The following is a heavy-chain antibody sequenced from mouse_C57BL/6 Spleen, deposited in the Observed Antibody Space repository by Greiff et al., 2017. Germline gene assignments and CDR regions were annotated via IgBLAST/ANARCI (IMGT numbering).Heavy chain of an antibody. V-gene: IGHV5-16*01. CDR1: GFTFSDYY. CDR2: INYDGSST. Sequence: EVKLVESEGGLVQPGSSMKLSCTASGFTFSDYYMAWVRQAPEKGLEWVANINYDGSSTYYLDSLKSRFIISRDNAKKILYLQMSSLKSEDTATYYCSRVGGYYAMYYWGQGTSVTVSS. CDR3: SRVGGYYAMYY. J-gene: IGHJ4*01.